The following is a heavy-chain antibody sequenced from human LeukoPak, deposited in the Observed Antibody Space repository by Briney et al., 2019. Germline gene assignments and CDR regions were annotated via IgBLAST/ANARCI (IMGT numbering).Heavy chain of an antibody. CDR1: GDSVTRTSYY. D-gene: IGHD6-19*01. CDR2: IYRSGST. Sequence: PSETLSLTCTVSGDSVTRTSYYWGWIRQPPGKGLESIGNIYRSGSTNYNPSLKSRVTISIDTSKNQFSLNLNSVTAADTAVYFCATLSKIGFYSSGWVDYWGRGTLVTVSS. V-gene: IGHV4-39*07. CDR3: ATLSKIGFYSSGWVDY. J-gene: IGHJ4*02.